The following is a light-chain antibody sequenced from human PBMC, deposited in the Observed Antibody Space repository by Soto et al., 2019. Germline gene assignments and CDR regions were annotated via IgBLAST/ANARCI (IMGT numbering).Light chain of an antibody. V-gene: IGLV1-51*02. CDR1: SSNIGNNY. Sequence: QSVLTQPPSLSAAPGQKVTISCSGSSSNIGNNYVSWYQQLPGTAPKLLIYENNKRPSGIPDRFSGSKSGTSATLGITGLQTGDEADYYCGTWDSSLSAGPYYVFGTGTKLTVL. CDR2: ENN. J-gene: IGLJ1*01. CDR3: GTWDSSLSAGPYYV.